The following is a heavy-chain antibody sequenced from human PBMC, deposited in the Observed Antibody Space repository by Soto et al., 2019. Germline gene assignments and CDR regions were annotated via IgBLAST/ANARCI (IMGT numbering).Heavy chain of an antibody. V-gene: IGHV4-59*01. CDR1: GGSISSYY. J-gene: IGHJ4*02. D-gene: IGHD4-17*01. CDR2: IYYSGST. CDR3: ARAPDYGGTSYFDY. Sequence: KTSETLSLTCTVSGGSISSYYWSWIRQPPGKGLEWIGYIYYSGSTNYNPSLKSRVTISVDTSKNQFSLKLSSVTAADTAVYYCARAPDYGGTSYFDYWGQGTLVTVSS.